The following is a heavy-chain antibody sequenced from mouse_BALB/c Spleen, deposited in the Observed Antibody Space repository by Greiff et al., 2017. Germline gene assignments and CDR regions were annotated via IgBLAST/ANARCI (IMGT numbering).Heavy chain of an antibody. CDR1: GFTFSSYT. D-gene: IGHD2-4*01. Sequence: EVMLVESGGGLVKPGGSLKLSCAASGFTFSSYTMSWVRQTPEKRLEWVATISSGGSYTYYPDSVKGRFTISRDNAKNTLYLQMSSLKSEDTAVYYCTRGRVPDYDSTWFAYWGQGTLVTVSA. J-gene: IGHJ3*01. CDR3: TRGRVPDYDSTWFAY. CDR2: ISSGGSYT. V-gene: IGHV5-6-4*01.